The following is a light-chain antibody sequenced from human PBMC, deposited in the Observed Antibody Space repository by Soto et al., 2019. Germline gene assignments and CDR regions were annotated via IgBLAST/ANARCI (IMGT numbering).Light chain of an antibody. CDR3: HRRYDWPIT. J-gene: IGKJ5*01. V-gene: IGKV3-11*01. CDR2: DVS. Sequence: EIVLTQSPATLSLSPGERATLSCRASHNVRTSLAWYQQKPGQAPRLLIYDVSNRATVIPARFSGRGSETDFTLTISSLGPDDLAVYYCHRRYDWPITFGQGTRLEIK. CDR1: HNVRTS.